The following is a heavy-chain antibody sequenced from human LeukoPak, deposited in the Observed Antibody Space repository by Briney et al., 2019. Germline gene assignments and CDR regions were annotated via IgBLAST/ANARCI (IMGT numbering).Heavy chain of an antibody. CDR2: IRYDGSQK. CDR3: ARAMSTVTTLDY. J-gene: IGHJ4*02. D-gene: IGHD4-17*01. Sequence: GGSLRLSCTASGFTFSTYGMHWVRQAPGKGLEWVAFIRYDGSQKYYADSVKGRFTISRDNSKSTLYLQMNSLRAGDTAVYYCARAMSTVTTLDYWGQGTLVTVSS. V-gene: IGHV3-30*02. CDR1: GFTFSTYG.